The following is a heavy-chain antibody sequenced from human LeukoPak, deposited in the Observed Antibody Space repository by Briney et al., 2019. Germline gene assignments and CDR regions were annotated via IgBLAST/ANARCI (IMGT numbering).Heavy chain of an antibody. D-gene: IGHD1-1*01. CDR1: GFTFSDYW. Sequence: PGGSLRLSCAASGFTFSDYWMHWVRQAPGKGLMGVSRINTDGSTTTYADSVKGRFTISRDNSKNTLHLQMNSLRAEDTAVYYCAARIKNWNDGDYWGQGTLVTVSS. CDR2: INTDGSTT. CDR3: AARIKNWNDGDY. V-gene: IGHV3-74*01. J-gene: IGHJ4*02.